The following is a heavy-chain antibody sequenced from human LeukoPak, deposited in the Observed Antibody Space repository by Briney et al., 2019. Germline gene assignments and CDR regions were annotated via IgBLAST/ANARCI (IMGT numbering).Heavy chain of an antibody. CDR3: AKGSLTSRYSSFDP. J-gene: IGHJ5*02. CDR2: ISPSGGGT. Sequence: GASVKVSCKASGYTFINYDIHWVRQAPGQGLEWMGIISPSGGGTSYAQKFHGRVTMTRDTSTSTVYKELSSLRCEDTAVYYCAKGSLTSRYSSFDPWGQGTLVTVSS. CDR1: GYTFINYD. V-gene: IGHV1-46*01. D-gene: IGHD2-2*01.